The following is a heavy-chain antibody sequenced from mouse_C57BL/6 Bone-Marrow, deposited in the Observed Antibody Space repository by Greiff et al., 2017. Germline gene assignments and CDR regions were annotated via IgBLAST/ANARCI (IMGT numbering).Heavy chain of an antibody. V-gene: IGHV1-69*01. CDR3: AREGDDGYFEV. CDR1: GYTFTSYW. Sequence: VQLQQPGAELVMPGASVKLSCKASGYTFTSYWMHWVKQRPGQGLEWIGEIDPSDSYTNYNQKFKGKSTLTVDKSSSTAYMRLSSVRSEDTAVYYCAREGDDGYFEVSGTESTGSVSS. J-gene: IGHJ1*03. CDR2: IDPSDSYT. D-gene: IGHD2-3*01.